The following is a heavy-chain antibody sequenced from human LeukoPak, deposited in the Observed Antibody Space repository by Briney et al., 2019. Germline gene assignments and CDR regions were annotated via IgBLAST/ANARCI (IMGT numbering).Heavy chain of an antibody. CDR3: ARDQGMVRTNWFDP. Sequence: KPSETLSLTCTVSGGSISSGGYYWSWIRQHPGKGLEWIGYIYYSGSTYYNPSLKSRVTISVDTSKNQFSLKLSSVTAADTAVYYCARDQGMVRTNWFDPWGQGTLVTVSS. CDR1: GGSISSGGYY. CDR2: IYYSGST. D-gene: IGHD3-10*01. J-gene: IGHJ5*02. V-gene: IGHV4-31*03.